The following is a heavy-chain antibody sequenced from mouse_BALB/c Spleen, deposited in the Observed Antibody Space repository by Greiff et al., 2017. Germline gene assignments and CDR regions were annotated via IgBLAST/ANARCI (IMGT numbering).Heavy chain of an antibody. D-gene: IGHD1-1*01. J-gene: IGHJ3*01. Sequence: QVQLKESGPGLVAPSQSLSITCTVSGFSLTGYGVNWVRQPPGKGLEWLGMIWGDGSTDYNSALKSRLSISKDNSKSQVFLKMNSLQTDDTARYYCARETGRGPFAYWGQGTLVTVSA. CDR3: ARETGRGPFAY. CDR2: IWGDGST. V-gene: IGHV2-6-7*01. CDR1: GFSLTGYG.